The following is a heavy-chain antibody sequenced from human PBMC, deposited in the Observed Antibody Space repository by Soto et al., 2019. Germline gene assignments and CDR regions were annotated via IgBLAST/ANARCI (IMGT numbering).Heavy chain of an antibody. CDR2: IIPIFGTA. J-gene: IGHJ6*02. CDR1: GGTFSRYA. CDR3: ACDPDMVVVDVALKREYYYGMDV. V-gene: IGHV1-69*06. D-gene: IGHD2-2*01. Sequence: SVKVSWTAAGGTFSRYAISWVLRAPGQGLEWMGGIIPIFGTANYAQKFQGRVTITADKSTSTAYMELSSLRSEDTAVYYCACDPDMVVVDVALKREYYYGMDVLG.